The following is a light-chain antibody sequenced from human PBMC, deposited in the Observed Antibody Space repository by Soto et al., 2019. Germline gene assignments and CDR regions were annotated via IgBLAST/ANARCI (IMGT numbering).Light chain of an antibody. CDR1: QSVGSK. CDR3: QQYNNWPIT. Sequence: EIVMTQSPDTLSVSPGERATLSCRASQSVGSKLAWYQQKPGQAPRLLIYGASTRATAIPARFSGSGSVTEFTLTISSLQSEDFAVYYCQQYNNWPITFGQGTKVDIK. J-gene: IGKJ1*01. V-gene: IGKV3-15*01. CDR2: GAS.